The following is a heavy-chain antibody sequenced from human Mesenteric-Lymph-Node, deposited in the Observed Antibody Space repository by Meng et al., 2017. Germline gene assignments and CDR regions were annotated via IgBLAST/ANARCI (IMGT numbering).Heavy chain of an antibody. CDR3: ARHDGGYGDYFDH. V-gene: IGHV4-39*01. CDR1: GDSISSSRHY. Sequence: QLQESAPGLCKHSQTLSLTLMFSGDSISSSRHYWGWIRKPPGKGLEWIGSIYYSGSTYYNPSLRSRVTMSLDTSKNQFSLKLSSVTATDTAVYYCARHDGGYGDYFDHWGQGTLVTVSS. D-gene: IGHD5-12*01. CDR2: IYYSGST. J-gene: IGHJ4*02.